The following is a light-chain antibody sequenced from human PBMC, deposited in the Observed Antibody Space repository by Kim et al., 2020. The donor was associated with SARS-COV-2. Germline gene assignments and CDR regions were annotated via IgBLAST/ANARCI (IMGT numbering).Light chain of an antibody. J-gene: IGKJ1*01. V-gene: IGKV3-20*01. Sequence: PGDRASLSCQPSQSCSSNYLAWCQQKPGQAPRLLIYGASSRATGIPDRFSGSGSGTDFTLTITRLEPEDFAVYYCQQYSSSPATFGQGTKVDIK. CDR2: GAS. CDR1: QSCSSNY. CDR3: QQYSSSPAT.